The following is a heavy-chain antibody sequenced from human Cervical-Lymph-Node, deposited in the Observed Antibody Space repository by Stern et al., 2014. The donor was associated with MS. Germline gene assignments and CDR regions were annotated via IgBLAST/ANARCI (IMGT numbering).Heavy chain of an antibody. V-gene: IGHV1-69*01. CDR1: GGTFSKFP. D-gene: IGHD6-13*01. J-gene: IGHJ5*02. Sequence: QMQLGQSGAAVTKPLSSVKVSCKASGGTFSKFPSSWVPQAPGQGLEWTGGIFPVFGTPTYAQEFRGRVTITADVSTSTVYMELSSLRSDDTAVYYCALSSETSDRWYSLGYDLWGQGTLVTVSS. CDR3: ALSSETSDRWYSLGYDL. CDR2: IFPVFGTP.